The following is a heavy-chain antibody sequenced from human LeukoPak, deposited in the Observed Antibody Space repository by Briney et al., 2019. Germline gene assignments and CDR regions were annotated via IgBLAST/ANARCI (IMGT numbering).Heavy chain of an antibody. V-gene: IGHV4-39*07. CDR3: ASLGLGVTRITIFGVVTLFDY. J-gene: IGHJ4*02. D-gene: IGHD3-3*01. Sequence: SETLSLTCTVSGGSISSSSYYWGWIRQPPGKGLEWIGSIYYSGSTYYNPSLKSRVTISVDTSKNQFSLKLSSVTAADTAVYYCASLGLGVTRITIFGVVTLFDYWGQGTLVTVSS. CDR2: IYYSGST. CDR1: GGSISSSSYY.